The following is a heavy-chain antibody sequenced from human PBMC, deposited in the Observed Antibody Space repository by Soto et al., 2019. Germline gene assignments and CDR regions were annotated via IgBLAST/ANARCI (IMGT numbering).Heavy chain of an antibody. V-gene: IGHV3-30*03. D-gene: IGHD2-2*01. J-gene: IGHJ6*02. Sequence: QVQLVESGGGVVQPGRSLRLSCAASGFTFSTYGMHWVRQAPGKGLEWVAVISYDGSNKYYADSVKGRFTISRDNSKNTLYLQRNSLRAEDTAVYYCARVVPAAMYYYYGMDVWGQGTTVTVSS. CDR3: ARVVPAAMYYYYGMDV. CDR1: GFTFSTYG. CDR2: ISYDGSNK.